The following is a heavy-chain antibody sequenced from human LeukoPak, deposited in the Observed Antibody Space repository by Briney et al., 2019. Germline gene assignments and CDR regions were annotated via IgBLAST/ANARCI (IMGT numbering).Heavy chain of an antibody. V-gene: IGHV3-48*01. CDR2: ISGDGRNT. Sequence: GGSLRLSCAASGFSFRTFNMNWVRQAPGQGLEWVSYISGDGRNTHYVDSVKGRFTISRENGKNSLYLQMNSLRAEDTAVYYCARDLSWASDIWGQGTMVIFSS. CDR3: ARDLSWASDI. J-gene: IGHJ3*02. CDR1: GFSFRTFN. D-gene: IGHD2/OR15-2a*01.